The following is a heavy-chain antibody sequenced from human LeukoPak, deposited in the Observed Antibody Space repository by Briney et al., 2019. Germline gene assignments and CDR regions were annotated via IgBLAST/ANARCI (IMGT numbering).Heavy chain of an antibody. Sequence: ASVKVSCKASGYTFTSYGISWVRQAPGQGLEWMGWISAYNGNTNYAQKLQGRVTMTTDTSTSTAYMELRSLRSDDTAVYYCARDLAELSRYCSGGSCYYGMGVWGQGTTVTVS. J-gene: IGHJ6*02. CDR3: ARDLAELSRYCSGGSCYYGMGV. CDR1: GYTFTSYG. CDR2: ISAYNGNT. D-gene: IGHD2-15*01. V-gene: IGHV1-18*01.